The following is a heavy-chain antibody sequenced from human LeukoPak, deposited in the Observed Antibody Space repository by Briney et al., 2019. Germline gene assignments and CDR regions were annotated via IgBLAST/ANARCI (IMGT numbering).Heavy chain of an antibody. J-gene: IGHJ4*02. CDR1: GFTFSSYA. D-gene: IGHD3-22*01. Sequence: GGSLRLSCAASGFTFSSYAMSWVRQAPGKGLEWVSAISGSGGSTYYADSVKGRFTISRDNSKNTLYLQMYSLRAEDTAVYYCAKGAITMIVVVITTADYWGQGTLVTVSS. CDR2: ISGSGGST. V-gene: IGHV3-23*01. CDR3: AKGAITMIVVVITTADY.